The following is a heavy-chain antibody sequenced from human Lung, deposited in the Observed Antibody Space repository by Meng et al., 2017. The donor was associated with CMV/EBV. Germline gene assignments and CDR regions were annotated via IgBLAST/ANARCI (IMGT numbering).Heavy chain of an antibody. Sequence: GESLKISCAASGFTFSNYWMIWVRQAPGKGLEWVASINQYGSEKHYMDSVKGRFTIPRDHAKNALYLEMNSLRAEDTALYFCVRGGGWAWFDPWGQGTLVTVSS. J-gene: IGHJ5*02. CDR2: INQYGSEK. V-gene: IGHV3-7*04. CDR3: VRGGGWAWFDP. D-gene: IGHD2-8*02. CDR1: GFTFSNYW.